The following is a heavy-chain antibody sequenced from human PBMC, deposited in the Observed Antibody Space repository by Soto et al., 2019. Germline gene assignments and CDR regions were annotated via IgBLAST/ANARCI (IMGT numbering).Heavy chain of an antibody. V-gene: IGHV1-18*01. D-gene: IGHD6-13*01. CDR2: ISGYNGNT. Sequence: ASVKVSCKASGYIFTNFGISWVRQAPGQGPEWMGWISGYNGNTKYAQTVQGRVTMTTDTSTSTAYMELRSLRSDDTAVYYCAIWGSSWSAEYYQHCGQGNPVTVSS. J-gene: IGHJ1*01. CDR3: AIWGSSWSAEYYQH. CDR1: GYIFTNFG.